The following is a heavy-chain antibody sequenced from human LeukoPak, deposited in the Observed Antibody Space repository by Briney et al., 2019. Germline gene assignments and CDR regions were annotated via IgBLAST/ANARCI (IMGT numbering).Heavy chain of an antibody. V-gene: IGHV4-34*01. CDR1: GGSFSGYY. J-gene: IGHJ4*02. D-gene: IGHD6-13*01. CDR3: ARVPYSSSWYFSGPKGSNFDY. CDR2: INHSGST. Sequence: PSETLSLTCAVYGGSFSGYYWSWIRQPPGKGLEWIGEINHSGSTNYNPSLKSRVTISVDTSKNQFSLKLSSVTAADTAVYYCARVPYSSSWYFSGPKGSNFDYWGQGTLVTVSS.